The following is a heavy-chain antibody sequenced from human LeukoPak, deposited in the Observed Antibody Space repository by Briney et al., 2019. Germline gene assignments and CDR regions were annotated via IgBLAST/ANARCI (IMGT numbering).Heavy chain of an antibody. CDR3: TKEKWDLLRAGCFDD. D-gene: IGHD1-26*01. Sequence: PGGSLRLSCAASGFSFGHYGMHWVRQAPGKGLEWVAFMRYDGRKKYYVESVEGRFTISRDNSRNTLYLQMDSLRTEDTAVYYCTKEKWDLLRAGCFDDWGQGTLVTVSS. J-gene: IGHJ4*02. CDR1: GFSFGHYG. V-gene: IGHV3-30*02. CDR2: MRYDGRKK.